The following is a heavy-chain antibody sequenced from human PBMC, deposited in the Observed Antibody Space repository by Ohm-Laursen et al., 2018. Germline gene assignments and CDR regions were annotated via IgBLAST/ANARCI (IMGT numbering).Heavy chain of an antibody. CDR2: INPNDGGT. D-gene: IGHD3-3*01. J-gene: IGHJ3*02. CDR3: AGEMEWDDAFDI. V-gene: IGHV1-46*01. Sequence: SSVKVSCKASGYTFTTYYMHWVRQAPGQGPEWMGIINPNDGGTTYSQRLQGRVTLTRDTSTGTFYMELNSLRSEDTAVYYCAGEMEWDDAFDIWGQGTMVTVSS. CDR1: GYTFTTYY.